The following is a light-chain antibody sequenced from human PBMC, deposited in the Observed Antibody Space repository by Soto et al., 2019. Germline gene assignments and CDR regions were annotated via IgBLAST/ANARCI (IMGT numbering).Light chain of an antibody. CDR2: DVN. CDR3: SSYTSSSTDV. Sequence: QSVLTQPASVSGSPGQSITISCTGTSSDIGSFTFVSWYQQHPGKGPKLMIFDVNRRPSGVSDRFSGSKSGNTASLTISGLQAEDEGDYYCSSYTSSSTDVFGSGTKVTVL. V-gene: IGLV2-14*03. J-gene: IGLJ1*01. CDR1: SSDIGSFTF.